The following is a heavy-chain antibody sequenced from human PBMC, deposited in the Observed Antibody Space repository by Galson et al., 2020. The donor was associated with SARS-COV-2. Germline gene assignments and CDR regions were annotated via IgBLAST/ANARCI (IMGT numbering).Heavy chain of an antibody. Sequence: SETLSLTCAAYGGSFSAYYWSWIRQSPGRGLEWIGEVDHRGRSNYNPSLKSRVSISVDTSKNQFSLKLSSVTASDTAIYYCASGHPPDYWGQGSLVTVSS. CDR1: GGSFSAYY. CDR3: ASGHPPDY. V-gene: IGHV4-34*01. CDR2: VDHRGRS. J-gene: IGHJ4*02.